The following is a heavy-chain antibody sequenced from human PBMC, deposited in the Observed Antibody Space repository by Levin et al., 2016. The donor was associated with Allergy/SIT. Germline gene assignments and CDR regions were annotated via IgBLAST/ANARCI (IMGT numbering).Heavy chain of an antibody. J-gene: IGHJ4*02. D-gene: IGHD6-13*01. CDR2: ISYDGRQT. V-gene: IGHV3-30*04. CDR3: AREGYTSSSGYFFDN. Sequence: VRQMPGKGLEWVTFISYDGRQTIYADSVKGRFTISRDDSKTTLYLQMDSLTIEDTAVYYCAREGYTSSSGYFFDNWGQGTLVTVSS.